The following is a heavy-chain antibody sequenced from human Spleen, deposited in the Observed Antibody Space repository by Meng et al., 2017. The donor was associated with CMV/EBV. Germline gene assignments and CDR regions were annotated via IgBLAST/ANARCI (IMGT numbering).Heavy chain of an antibody. J-gene: IGHJ4*02. D-gene: IGHD6-13*01. CDR1: GFTFSSYS. CDR2: ISSDSNIR. V-gene: IGHV3-48*04. Sequence: GESLKISCAASGFTFSSYSMNWVRQAPGKGLEWVSYISSDSNIRYYADSVKGRFTISRDNAKNSLYLQMKSLRAEDTAVYYCAKPARPPHSSSWYYFDYWGQGTLVTVSS. CDR3: AKPARPPHSSSWYYFDY.